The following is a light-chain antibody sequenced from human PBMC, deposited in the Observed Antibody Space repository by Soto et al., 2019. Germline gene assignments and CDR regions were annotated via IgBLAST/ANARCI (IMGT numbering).Light chain of an antibody. CDR2: DAS. CDR3: QQRSNWPPVT. V-gene: IGKV3-11*01. Sequence: EIVLTQSPATLSLSPGERATLSCRASQSVSSYLAWYQQKPGQAPRLLIYDASNRTTGIPARFSGSGSGKHFTLTISSLEPEDFAIYYCQQRSNWPPVTFGGGTKVEIK. CDR1: QSVSSY. J-gene: IGKJ4*01.